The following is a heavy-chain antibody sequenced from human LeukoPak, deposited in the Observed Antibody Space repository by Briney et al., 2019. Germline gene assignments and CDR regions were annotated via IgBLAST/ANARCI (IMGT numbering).Heavy chain of an antibody. CDR2: IYTTGST. CDR1: GASISSGSYY. D-gene: IGHD3-22*01. J-gene: IGHJ4*02. Sequence: KVSQTLSLTCTVSGASISSGSYYWTWIRQPAGKGLEWIGRIYTTGSTNYNPSLKSRVTITVDTSKNQFSLKLSSVTAADTAVYYCARHPGYYDSSGHSLVDYWGQGTLVTVSS. V-gene: IGHV4-61*02. CDR3: ARHPGYYDSSGHSLVDY.